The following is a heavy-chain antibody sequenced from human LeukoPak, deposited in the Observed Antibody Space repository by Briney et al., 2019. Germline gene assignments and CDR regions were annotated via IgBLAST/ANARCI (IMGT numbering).Heavy chain of an antibody. CDR2: IGDAGT. D-gene: IGHD3-16*01. J-gene: IGHJ3*01. CDR1: GFTFNDFA. V-gene: IGHV3-23*01. Sequence: GGSLRLSCAASGFTFNDFAMTWVRQAPGKGLEWGSSIGDAGTYYADSVKGRFTISRDNPKNMLYLQLNSLRAGDTAMYYCAKNLGPFDVRGQGTMVTVSS. CDR3: AKNLGPFDV.